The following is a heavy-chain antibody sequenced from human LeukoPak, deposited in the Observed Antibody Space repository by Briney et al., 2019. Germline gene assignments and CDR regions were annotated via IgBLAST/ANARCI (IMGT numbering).Heavy chain of an antibody. V-gene: IGHV3-33*01. CDR3: ARDPGDHRSNSEYYFDY. D-gene: IGHD4-17*01. J-gene: IGHJ4*02. Sequence: PGRSLRLSCAASGFTFSSYGMHWVRQTPGKGLEWVAVIWYDGSNKYYADSVKGRFTISRDNSKNTLYLQMNSLRAEDTAVYYCARDPGDHRSNSEYYFDYWGQGTLVTVSS. CDR2: IWYDGSNK. CDR1: GFTFSSYG.